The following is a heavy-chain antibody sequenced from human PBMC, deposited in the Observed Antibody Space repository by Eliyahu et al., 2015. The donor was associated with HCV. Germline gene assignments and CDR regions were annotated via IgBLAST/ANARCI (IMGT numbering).Heavy chain of an antibody. Sequence: QVQLQESGPGLVKPSETLSLTCAVSGYSISSGYYWGWIRQPPGKGLEVDWGYQPWWGPLLQPSLKSRVTISVDTSKNQFSLKLSSVTAADTAVYYCMLASVLMIFDYWGQGTLVTVSS. V-gene: IGHV4-38-2*01. CDR2: QPWWGP. J-gene: IGHJ4*02. D-gene: IGHD3-9*01. CDR1: GYSISSGYY. CDR3: MLASVLMIFDY.